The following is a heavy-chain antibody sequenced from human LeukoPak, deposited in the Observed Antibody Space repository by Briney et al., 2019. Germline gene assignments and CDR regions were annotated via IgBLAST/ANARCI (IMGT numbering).Heavy chain of an antibody. V-gene: IGHV3-21*01. CDR1: GSSFNSHN. Sequence: GGSLRLSCAASGSSFNSHNMKWVRQAPGKGLEWVSFIDTSSHYIYYADSVKGRFTISRDNAKNSLYLQMSSLRAEDTAVYYCARNLGGCTSTSCYSDFDIWGQGNLVTVSP. D-gene: IGHD2-2*01. CDR2: IDTSSHYI. CDR3: ARNLGGCTSTSCYSDFDI. J-gene: IGHJ4*02.